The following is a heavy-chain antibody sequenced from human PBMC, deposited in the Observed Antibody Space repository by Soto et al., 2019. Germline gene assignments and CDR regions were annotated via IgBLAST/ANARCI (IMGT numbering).Heavy chain of an antibody. CDR1: GDSVSSNSAA. CDR2: TYYRSKWYN. J-gene: IGHJ3*02. V-gene: IGHV6-1*01. Sequence: SQTLSLTCAVSGDSVSSNSAAWNWIRQSPSRGLEWLGRTYYRSKWYNDYAVSVKSRITINPDTSKNKFSLQLNSVTPEDTAVYYCARDSLEVAARPNPAFDIWGQGTMVTVSS. CDR3: ARDSLEVAARPNPAFDI. D-gene: IGHD6-6*01.